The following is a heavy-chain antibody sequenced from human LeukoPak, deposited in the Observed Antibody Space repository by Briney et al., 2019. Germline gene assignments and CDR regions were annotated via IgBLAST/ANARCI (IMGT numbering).Heavy chain of an antibody. Sequence: GGSLRLSCAASGFTVSGTHMSWVRQAPGKGLEWVSAMYTCGTTYYADSVMGRFTFSRDISRNTVFLHMNSLRVDDTAVYYCAKDEATSGGGLASWGQGTLVTVSS. CDR1: GFTVSGTH. CDR3: AKDEATSGGGLAS. D-gene: IGHD3-16*01. CDR2: MYTCGTT. V-gene: IGHV3-53*01. J-gene: IGHJ4*02.